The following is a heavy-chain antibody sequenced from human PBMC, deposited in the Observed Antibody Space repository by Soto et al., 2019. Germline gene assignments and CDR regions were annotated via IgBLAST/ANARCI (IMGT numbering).Heavy chain of an antibody. CDR3: GRADGAGSYFCDY. D-gene: IGHD3-10*01. V-gene: IGHV3-53*01. J-gene: IGHJ4*01. CDR1: ERTLSSNY. CDR2: IYSDGRT. Sequence: EVRLVESGGGLIQPGGSLRLSCAASERTLSSNYMTWVRQAPGMGLEWVSLIYSDGRTYHADSVKGRFTIARDDFRNSVYGEMTSLRAEDTAVYYCGRADGAGSYFCDYWGHGTPVTVDS.